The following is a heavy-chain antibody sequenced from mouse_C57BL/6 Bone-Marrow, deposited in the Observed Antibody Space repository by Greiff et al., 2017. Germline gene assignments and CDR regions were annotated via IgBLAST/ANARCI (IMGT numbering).Heavy chain of an antibody. V-gene: IGHV7-1*01. CDR3: ARDPYYGSSYGAMDY. CDR2: SRNKANDYTT. J-gene: IGHJ4*01. CDR1: GFTFSDFY. Sequence: EVKLMESGGGLVQSGRSLRLSCATSGFTFSDFYMEWVRQAPGKGLEWIAASRNKANDYTTEYSASVKGRFIVSRDTSPSILYLQMNALRAEDTAIYYCARDPYYGSSYGAMDYWGQGTSVTVSS. D-gene: IGHD1-1*01.